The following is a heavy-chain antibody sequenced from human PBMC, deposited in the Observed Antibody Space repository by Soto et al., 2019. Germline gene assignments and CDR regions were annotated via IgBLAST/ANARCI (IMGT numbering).Heavy chain of an antibody. CDR3: AKDAEELPIIAAAMN. CDR1: GYTFTSYY. D-gene: IGHD6-13*01. Sequence: ASVKVSCKTSGYTFTSYYLYWVRQAPGQGLEWMGIINPSGGSTSYAQKFQGRVTMTRDTSTTTVYMELSSLRSEDTAVYYCAKDAEELPIIAAAMNWGQGTLVTVSS. J-gene: IGHJ4*02. V-gene: IGHV1-46*01. CDR2: INPSGGST.